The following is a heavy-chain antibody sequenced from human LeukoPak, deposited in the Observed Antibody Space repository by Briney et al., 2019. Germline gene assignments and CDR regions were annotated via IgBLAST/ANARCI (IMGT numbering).Heavy chain of an antibody. V-gene: IGHV1-46*01. Sequence: ASVKVSCKASGGTFSSYAISWVRQAPGQGLEWMGIINPSGGSTSYAQKFQGRVTMTRDTSTSTVYMELSSLRSEDTAVYYCARQAYCGGDCYSDYYFDYWGQGTLVTVSS. J-gene: IGHJ4*02. D-gene: IGHD2-21*02. CDR3: ARQAYCGGDCYSDYYFDY. CDR2: INPSGGST. CDR1: GGTFSSYA.